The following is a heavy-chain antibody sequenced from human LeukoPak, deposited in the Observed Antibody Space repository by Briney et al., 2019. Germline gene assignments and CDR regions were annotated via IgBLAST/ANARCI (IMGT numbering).Heavy chain of an antibody. V-gene: IGHV3-21*01. CDR3: ARDESMITFGGVIREYYFDY. D-gene: IGHD3-16*01. J-gene: IGHJ4*02. CDR1: GFTFSSYA. CDR2: ISSSSSYI. Sequence: GGSLRLSCAASGFTFSSYAMSWVRQAPGKGLEWVSSISSSSSYIYYADSVKGRFTISRDNAKNSLYLQMNSLRAEDTAVYYCARDESMITFGGVIREYYFDYWGQGTLVTVSS.